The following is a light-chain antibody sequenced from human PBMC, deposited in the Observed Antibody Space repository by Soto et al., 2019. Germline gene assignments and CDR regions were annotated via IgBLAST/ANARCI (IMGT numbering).Light chain of an antibody. Sequence: QSVLTQPASVSRSPGQSITISCTGTTSDVGRYNYVSWYQQHPGKAPKLIIYDVSNRPSGVSNRFSGSKSGNTASLTISGLQAEDEADYYCNSYTSSSTYVFGTRTKVTVL. J-gene: IGLJ1*01. V-gene: IGLV2-14*01. CDR2: DVS. CDR1: TSDVGRYNY. CDR3: NSYTSSSTYV.